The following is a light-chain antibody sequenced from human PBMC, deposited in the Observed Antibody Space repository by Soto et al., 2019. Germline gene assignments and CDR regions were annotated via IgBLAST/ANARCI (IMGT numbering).Light chain of an antibody. CDR1: QSVSSN. J-gene: IGKJ1*01. Sequence: EIVMTQSPATLSVSPGERATLSCRASQSVSSNLAWYQQKPGQAPRLLIYAASTRATGIPARFSGSGSGTEFTLPLSSLQSEDFAVYYCQQYNNWPRTFGQGTKVEIK. CDR2: AAS. CDR3: QQYNNWPRT. V-gene: IGKV3-15*01.